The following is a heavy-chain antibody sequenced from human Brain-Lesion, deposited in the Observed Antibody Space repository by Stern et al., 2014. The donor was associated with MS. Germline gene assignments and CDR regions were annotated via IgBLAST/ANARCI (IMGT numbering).Heavy chain of an antibody. CDR3: ARGRVVPGFQYYATDV. CDR2: IFNRGST. CDR1: GGSISSGGYY. J-gene: IGHJ6*02. Sequence: QVQLVESGPGLVKPSQTLSLSCTVSGGSISSGGYYWSWIRQPAGKGLEWIGRIFNRGSTRYNPPLKSRVPISIDTPKNLFPLRLTSMTAADTAVYYCARGRVVPGFQYYATDVWGQGTTVIVSS. V-gene: IGHV4-61*02. D-gene: IGHD2-2*01.